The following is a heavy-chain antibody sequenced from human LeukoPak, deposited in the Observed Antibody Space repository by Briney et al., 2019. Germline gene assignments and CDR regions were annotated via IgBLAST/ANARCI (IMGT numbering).Heavy chain of an antibody. V-gene: IGHV4-34*01. J-gene: IGHJ5*01. CDR2: INHSGST. CDR1: GGSFSGYY. CDR3: ARGFGGSWYRIPNRFHP. D-gene: IGHD6-13*01. Sequence: PSETLSLTCAVYGGSFSGYYWNWIRQPPGKGLEWIGEINHSGSTNYNPSLKSRVTISVDTSKNQFSLKLSSVTAADTAVYYCARGFGGSWYRIPNRFHPWGQGTLVTVSS.